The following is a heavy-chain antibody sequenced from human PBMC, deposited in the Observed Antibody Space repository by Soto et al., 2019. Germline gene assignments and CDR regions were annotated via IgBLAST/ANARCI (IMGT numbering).Heavy chain of an antibody. V-gene: IGHV3-7*01. CDR3: ARGARI. D-gene: IGHD1-26*01. CDR2: IKEDGSEK. Sequence: EVQLVESGGDLVRPGGSLRLSCADSRFTFSGSWMYWVRQAPGKGLEWVANIKEDGSEKNYVDSVRGRFTISRDNAKXXXXXXXXXXXXXXXXXXXXARGARIWGQGTMVTVSP. CDR1: RFTFSGSW. J-gene: IGHJ3*02.